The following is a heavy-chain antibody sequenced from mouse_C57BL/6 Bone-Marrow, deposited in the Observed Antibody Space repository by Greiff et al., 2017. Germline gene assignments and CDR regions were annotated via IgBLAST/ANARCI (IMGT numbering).Heavy chain of an antibody. J-gene: IGHJ4*01. CDR3: ANDLLWLRRYYYAMDY. Sequence: VQLQQSGPELVKPGASVKMSCKASGYTFTDYNMHWVKQSHGKSLEWIGYINPNNGGTSYNQKFKGKATLTVNKSSSTAYMALRRLTSEDSAVYYCANDLLWLRRYYYAMDYWGQGTSVTVSS. CDR2: INPNNGGT. D-gene: IGHD2-2*01. CDR1: GYTFTDYN. V-gene: IGHV1-22*01.